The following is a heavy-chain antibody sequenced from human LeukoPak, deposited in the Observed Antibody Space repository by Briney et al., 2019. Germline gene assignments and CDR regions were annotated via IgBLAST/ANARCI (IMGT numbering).Heavy chain of an antibody. CDR2: IHHLGNT. Sequence: PSETLSLTCAVSGGSISSSNWWSWVRQPAGKGLEWIGEIHHLGNTNYNPSLKSRVSMSLDKSKNELSLRLISVIAADTAVYYCARQQLIEGTFDYWGQGTLVTVSS. CDR1: GGSISSSNW. V-gene: IGHV4-4*02. D-gene: IGHD2-21*01. CDR3: ARQQLIEGTFDY. J-gene: IGHJ4*02.